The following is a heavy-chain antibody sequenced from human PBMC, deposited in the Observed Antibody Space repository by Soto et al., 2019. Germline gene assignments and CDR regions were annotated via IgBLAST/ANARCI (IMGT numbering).Heavy chain of an antibody. J-gene: IGHJ4*02. Sequence: EVQLVESGGGLVKPGGSLRLSCAASGFTFSSYSMNWVRQAPGKGLEWVSSISSSSSYIYYADSVKGRFTISRDNAKNSLYLQMNSLRAEDTAVYYCARARTTVTTGGYFDYWGQGTLVTVSS. CDR1: GFTFSSYS. CDR2: ISSSSSYI. D-gene: IGHD4-17*01. V-gene: IGHV3-21*01. CDR3: ARARTTVTTGGYFDY.